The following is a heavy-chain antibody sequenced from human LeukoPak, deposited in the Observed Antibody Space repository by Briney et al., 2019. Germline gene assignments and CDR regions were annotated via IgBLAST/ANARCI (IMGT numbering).Heavy chain of an antibody. CDR2: IKQDGSEI. CDR3: ARMRGQGGQDI. D-gene: IGHD3-16*01. J-gene: IGHJ3*02. CDR1: GFTFSSYY. V-gene: IGHV3-7*01. Sequence: GRSLRLSCVASGFTFSSYYMSWVRQAPGKGLEWVANIKQDGSEIYYVDSVKGRFTISRDNAKSSLYLQMTSLRAEDTAVYYCARMRGQGGQDIWGQGTMVTVSS.